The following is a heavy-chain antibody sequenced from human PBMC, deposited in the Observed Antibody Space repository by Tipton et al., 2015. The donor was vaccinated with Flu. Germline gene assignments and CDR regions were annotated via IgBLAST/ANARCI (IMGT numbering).Heavy chain of an antibody. CDR2: ISYYGNDK. Sequence: SLRLSCAASGFNFRNYGIHWARQAPGKGLEWVAVISYYGNDKYFAESVKGRFTISKDNSKNTVDLQMDSLRDEDTAVYYCGKDRGALFTYDDRGYYAMDVWGQGTTVTVSS. J-gene: IGHJ6*02. V-gene: IGHV3-30*18. CDR1: GFNFRNYG. CDR3: GKDRGALFTYDDRGYYAMDV. D-gene: IGHD2-21*01.